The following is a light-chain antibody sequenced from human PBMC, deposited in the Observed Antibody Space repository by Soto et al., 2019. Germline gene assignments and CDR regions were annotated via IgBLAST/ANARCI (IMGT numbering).Light chain of an antibody. CDR1: QDIQKN. CDR2: DAS. Sequence: DIQRNQSPSSLSSSLGDRATTTCQASQDIQKNLIWYQQKPGKAPKVXIYDASDLETGVPSLFSGGGSGTGFTFTISSPQPEDFATYYCQQYESLTLTFGQGTRLEIK. J-gene: IGKJ5*01. V-gene: IGKV1-33*01. CDR3: QQYESLTLT.